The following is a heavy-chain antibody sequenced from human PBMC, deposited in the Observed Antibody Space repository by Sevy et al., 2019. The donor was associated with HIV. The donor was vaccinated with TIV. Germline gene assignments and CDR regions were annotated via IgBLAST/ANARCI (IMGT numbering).Heavy chain of an antibody. CDR3: ARGYCSGGSCSGEDAFDI. Sequence: SETLSLTCTVSGGSISSYYWSWIRQPPGKGLEWIGYIYYSGSTNYNPSLKSRVTISVDTSKNQFSLKLSSVTAADTAAYYCARGYCSGGSCSGEDAFDIWGQVTMVTVSS. V-gene: IGHV4-59*01. J-gene: IGHJ3*02. CDR2: IYYSGST. D-gene: IGHD2-15*01. CDR1: GGSISSYY.